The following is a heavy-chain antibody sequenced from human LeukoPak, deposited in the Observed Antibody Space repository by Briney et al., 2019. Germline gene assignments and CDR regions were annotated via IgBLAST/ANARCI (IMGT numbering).Heavy chain of an antibody. Sequence: GGSLRLSCAASGFTFNSYSMKWVRQAPGKGLEWISYLSRSGSTIYYAASVKGRFTISRDNAKNSLYLQMNSLRAEDTAVYYCARIWAGYRGSDYWGQGTLVTVSS. D-gene: IGHD1-26*01. CDR2: LSRSGSTI. CDR3: ARIWAGYRGSDY. J-gene: IGHJ4*02. CDR1: GFTFNSYS. V-gene: IGHV3-48*01.